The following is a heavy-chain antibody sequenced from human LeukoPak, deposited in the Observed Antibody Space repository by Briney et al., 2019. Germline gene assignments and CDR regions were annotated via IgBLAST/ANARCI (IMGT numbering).Heavy chain of an antibody. CDR2: ISSDGSST. CDR3: ARDFEGYFDY. Sequence: GGSLRLSCAASGFTFSSYWMHWVRQAPGKGLVWVSRISSDGSSTSYADSVKGRFTISRDNAKNTLYLQMNSLRAEDTAVYYCARDFEGYFDYGGQGTLVTVSS. V-gene: IGHV3-74*01. CDR1: GFTFSSYW. J-gene: IGHJ4*02.